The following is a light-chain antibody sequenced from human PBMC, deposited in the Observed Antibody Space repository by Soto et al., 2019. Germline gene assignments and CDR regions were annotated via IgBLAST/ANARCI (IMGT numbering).Light chain of an antibody. J-gene: IGLJ3*02. V-gene: IGLV2-11*01. CDR2: DVS. CDR3: CSYAGSYTWV. Sequence: QSALTQPRSVSGSPGQSVTISCTGTGSDVGGYNYVSWYQQHPGKAPKLMIYDVSKRPSGVPDRFSGSKPGNTASLTISGLQAEDEADYYCCSYAGSYTWVFGGGTKLTVL. CDR1: GSDVGGYNY.